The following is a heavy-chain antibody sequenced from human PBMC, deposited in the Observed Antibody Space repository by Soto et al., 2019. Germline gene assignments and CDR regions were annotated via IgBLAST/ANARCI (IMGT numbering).Heavy chain of an antibody. J-gene: IGHJ6*03. Sequence: QVQLVQSGAEVKKPGASVKVSCKASGYTFTSYGISWVRQAPGQGLEWMGWISAYNGNTNYAQKLQGRVTMTTDTSTSIAYMELRSLRSDDTAVYYCARYGTGTTMGYYYYYMDVWGKGTTVTVSS. CDR3: ARYGTGTTMGYYYYYMDV. D-gene: IGHD1-7*01. CDR2: ISAYNGNT. V-gene: IGHV1-18*01. CDR1: GYTFTSYG.